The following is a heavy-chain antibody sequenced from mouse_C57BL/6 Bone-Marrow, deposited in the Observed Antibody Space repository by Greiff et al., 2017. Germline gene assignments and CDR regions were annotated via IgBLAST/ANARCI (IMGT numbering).Heavy chain of an antibody. CDR1: GFTFSSYA. D-gene: IGHD2-2*01. Sequence: EVQLVESGGGLVKPGGSLKLSCAASGFTFSSYAMSWVRQTPEQRLEWVATISDGGSYTYYPDNVKGRFTISRDNAKNNLYLQMSQLKSEDTAMYYCASGSYGYDEGFDYWGQGTTLTVSS. J-gene: IGHJ2*01. V-gene: IGHV5-4*01. CDR2: ISDGGSYT. CDR3: ASGSYGYDEGFDY.